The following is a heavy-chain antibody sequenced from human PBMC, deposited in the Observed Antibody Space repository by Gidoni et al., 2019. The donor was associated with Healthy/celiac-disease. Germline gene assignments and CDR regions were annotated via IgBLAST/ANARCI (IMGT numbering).Heavy chain of an antibody. V-gene: IGHV3-73*01. CDR1: GFTFRGSA. J-gene: IGHJ3*02. D-gene: IGHD2-2*02. CDR2: IRSKANSYAT. CDR3: TRQPAFYCSSTSCHTAKDAFDI. Sequence: EVQLVESGGGLVQPGGSLNLSCAASGFTFRGSAMHWVRQASGKGLEWVGRIRSKANSYATAYAASVKGRFTISRDDSKNTAYLQMNSLKTEDTAVYYCTRQPAFYCSSTSCHTAKDAFDIWGQGTMVTVSS.